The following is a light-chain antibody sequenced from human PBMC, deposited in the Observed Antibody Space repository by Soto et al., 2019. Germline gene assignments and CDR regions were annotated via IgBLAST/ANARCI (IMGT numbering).Light chain of an antibody. CDR3: QQYNNWPHT. CDR2: GAS. Sequence: EIVMTQSPATLSESPGERGTLSCRASQSVSSNLAWYQQKPGQAPRRLIYGASTRATGIPARISGSGSGTEFTLTISSLQSEDFAVYYCQQYNNWPHTFGQGTKLEIK. CDR1: QSVSSN. V-gene: IGKV3-15*01. J-gene: IGKJ2*01.